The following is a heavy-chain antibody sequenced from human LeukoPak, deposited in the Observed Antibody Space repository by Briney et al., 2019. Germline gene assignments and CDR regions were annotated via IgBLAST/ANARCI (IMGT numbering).Heavy chain of an antibody. CDR1: GLTFSSYS. Sequence: GGSLRLSCAASGLTFSSYSLNWVRQAPGKGLEWVSSISSSSSYIYYADSVKGRFTISRDNAKNSLYLQMNSLRAEDTAVYYCARGADEWWFSDAFDIWGQGTMVTVSS. V-gene: IGHV3-21*01. CDR2: ISSSSSYI. J-gene: IGHJ3*02. D-gene: IGHD2-15*01. CDR3: ARGADEWWFSDAFDI.